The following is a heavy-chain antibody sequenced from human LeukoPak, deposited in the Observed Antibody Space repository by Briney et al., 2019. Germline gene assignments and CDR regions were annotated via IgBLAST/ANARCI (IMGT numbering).Heavy chain of an antibody. CDR2: ISYSGST. D-gene: IGHD6-25*01. CDR1: GGSISSGGYY. V-gene: IGHV4-31*03. CDR3: ARQRLTSTIDY. Sequence: SETLSLTCTVSGGSISSGGYYWSWIRQHPGKGLEWIGYISYSGSTYYNPSLKSRVTISVDTSKTQFSPRLRSVTAADTAVYYCARQRLTSTIDYWGQGTLVTVSS. J-gene: IGHJ4*02.